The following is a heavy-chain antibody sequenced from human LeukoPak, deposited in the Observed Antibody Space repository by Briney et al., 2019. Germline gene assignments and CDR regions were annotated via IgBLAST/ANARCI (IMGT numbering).Heavy chain of an antibody. CDR1: GGSFSGYY. CDR2: INHSGST. V-gene: IGHV4-34*01. D-gene: IGHD3-9*01. CDR3: AREPRYDILTGYYTHLDY. Sequence: PSETLSLTCAVYGGSFSGYYWSWIRQPPGKGLEWIGEINHSGSTNYNPSLKSRVTISVDTSKNQFSLKLSSVTAADTAVYYCAREPRYDILTGYYTHLDYWGQGTLVTVSS. J-gene: IGHJ4*02.